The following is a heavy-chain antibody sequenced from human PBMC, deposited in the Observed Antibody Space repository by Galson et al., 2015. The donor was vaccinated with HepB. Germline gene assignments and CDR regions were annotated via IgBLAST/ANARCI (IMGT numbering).Heavy chain of an antibody. V-gene: IGHV2-70*04. D-gene: IGHD5-18*01. CDR2: IDWDEDK. J-gene: IGHJ4*02. CDR1: GFSLSSGRGG. CDR3: ARTTLPRGYSYGPFDY. Sequence: PALGKPTQTLTLTCTFSGFSLSSGRGGGSWIRQPPGKALEWLARIDWDEDKFYRPSLKTRLTISKDTAKNQVVLTMTNMDPVDTATYYCARTTLPRGYSYGPFDYWGQGTLVTVSS.